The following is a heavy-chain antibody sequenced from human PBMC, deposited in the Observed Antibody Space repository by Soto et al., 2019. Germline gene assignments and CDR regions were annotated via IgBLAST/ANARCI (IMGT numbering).Heavy chain of an antibody. CDR3: ARGVMY. V-gene: IGHV4-31*03. Sequence: QVQLQESGPGLVKPSQTLSLTCTVSGASISRGVYYLSWIRQHPGKGLEWIGYISYSGSTYYNPSLKTRVTISADTSKNQFSLNLTSVTAADTAVYYCARGVMYWGQGTLVTVSS. J-gene: IGHJ4*02. D-gene: IGHD2-21*01. CDR2: ISYSGST. CDR1: GASISRGVYY.